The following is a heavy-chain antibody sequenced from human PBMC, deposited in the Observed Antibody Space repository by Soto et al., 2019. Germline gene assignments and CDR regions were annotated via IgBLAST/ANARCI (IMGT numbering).Heavy chain of an antibody. CDR2: INPDGSAT. D-gene: IGHD1-1*01. CDR3: VRDMWGTGDY. Sequence: GSLRLSCAASGFTFMTFHMDCVRQSPGKVPVWVSRINPDGSATTYADSVKGRFTISRDNAKNTLFLQVNSLRVEDTAVYYCVRDMWGTGDYWGQGTLVTVSS. J-gene: IGHJ4*02. V-gene: IGHV3-74*03. CDR1: GFTFMTFH.